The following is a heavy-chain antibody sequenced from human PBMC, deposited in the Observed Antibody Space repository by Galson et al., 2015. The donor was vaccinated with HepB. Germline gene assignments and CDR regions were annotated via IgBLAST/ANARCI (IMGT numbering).Heavy chain of an antibody. CDR2: IIPILGIA. J-gene: IGHJ5*02. V-gene: IGHV1-69*04. CDR1: GGTFSSYA. D-gene: IGHD3-22*01. Sequence: SVKVSCKASGGTFSSYAISWVRQAPGQGLGWMGRIIPILGIANYAQKFQGRVTITADKSTSTAYMELSSLRSEDTAVYHCARDYTYYYDSSGYSNWFDPWGQGTLVTVSS. CDR3: ARDYTYYYDSSGYSNWFDP.